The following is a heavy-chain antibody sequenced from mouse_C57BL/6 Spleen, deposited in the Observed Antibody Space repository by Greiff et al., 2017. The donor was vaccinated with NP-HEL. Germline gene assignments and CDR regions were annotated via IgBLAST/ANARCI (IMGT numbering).Heavy chain of an antibody. CDR1: GFTFSDYG. J-gene: IGHJ3*01. Sequence: EVQRVESGGGLVKPGGSLKLSCAASGFTFSDYGMHWVRQAPEKGLEWVAYISSGSSTIYYAETVKGRFTISRDNAKNTLFLQMTSLRSEDTAMYYCARDYGSSYGTYWGQGTLVTVSA. CDR3: ARDYGSSYGTY. D-gene: IGHD1-1*01. CDR2: ISSGSSTI. V-gene: IGHV5-17*01.